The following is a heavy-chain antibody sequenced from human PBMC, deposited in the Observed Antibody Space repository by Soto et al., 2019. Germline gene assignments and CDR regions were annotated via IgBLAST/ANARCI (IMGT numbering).Heavy chain of an antibody. V-gene: IGHV4-4*07. CDR3: ARVRDYGLGTNRHYYGMDV. CDR1: GGSISGYY. D-gene: IGHD3-10*01. J-gene: IGHJ6*02. CDR2: LYTMGST. Sequence: QVQLQESGPGLVKSSETLSLTCTVSGGSISGYYWSWIRQPAGKGLEWIGRLYTMGSTNYNPSLQSRVTMSVDTSKNEFSLKVSSVTAADTAVYFGARVRDYGLGTNRHYYGMDVWGQGTTVTVSS.